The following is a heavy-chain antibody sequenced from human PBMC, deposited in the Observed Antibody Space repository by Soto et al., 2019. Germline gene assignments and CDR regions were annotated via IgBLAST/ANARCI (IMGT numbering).Heavy chain of an antibody. V-gene: IGHV4-31*03. J-gene: IGHJ2*01. Sequence: QVQLQESGPGLVKPSQTLSLTCTVSGDSISSGAYYWSWIRQPPGKGLEWIGYIYYSGNTYYNPSLKSRVMISVDTSNNQFSLKLSSVTAADTAVYYCARVSTMIAERYFDLWGRGTLVTVSS. D-gene: IGHD3-22*01. CDR1: GDSISSGAYY. CDR2: IYYSGNT. CDR3: ARVSTMIAERYFDL.